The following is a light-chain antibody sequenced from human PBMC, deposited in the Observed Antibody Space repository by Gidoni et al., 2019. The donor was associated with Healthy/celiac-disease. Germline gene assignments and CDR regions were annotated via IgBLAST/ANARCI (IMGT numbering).Light chain of an antibody. V-gene: IGKV1-NL1*01. CDR2: AAS. Sequence: DIQMTQSPSSLSASVGDRVTITCRASQGISNSLAWYQQKPGKAPKLLLYAASGLESGVPSRFSGSGSGTDYTLTISSLQPEDFATYYCQQYYSTPQFGQGTKVEIK. CDR1: QGISNS. J-gene: IGKJ1*01. CDR3: QQYYSTPQ.